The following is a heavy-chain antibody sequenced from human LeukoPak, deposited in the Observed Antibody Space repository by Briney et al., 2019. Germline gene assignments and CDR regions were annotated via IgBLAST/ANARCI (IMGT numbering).Heavy chain of an antibody. CDR3: ARGWDGIAVAGSFDY. Sequence: SETLCLTCTVSGGSISGYYWSWIRQPPGKGLEWIGDIYYSGSTNYNPSLTSRVTMSVDTSKNQFSLKLNSVTAADTAVYYCARGWDGIAVAGSFDYWGQETLVTVSS. D-gene: IGHD6-19*01. CDR1: GGSISGYY. V-gene: IGHV4-59*01. J-gene: IGHJ4*02. CDR2: IYYSGST.